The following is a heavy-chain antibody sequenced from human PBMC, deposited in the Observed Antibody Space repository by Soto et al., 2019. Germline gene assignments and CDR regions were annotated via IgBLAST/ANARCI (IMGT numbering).Heavy chain of an antibody. Sequence: ASVKVSCKASGYTFSSYYMNWVRQAPGQGLEWLGIISANSGYTNYAQSLLGRVTMTTDTSTSTAHTELRSLRSDDTAVYYCARGGWEFDPWGQGTLVTVSS. J-gene: IGHJ5*02. CDR2: ISANSGYT. D-gene: IGHD1-26*01. V-gene: IGHV1-18*04. CDR1: GYTFSSYY. CDR3: ARGGWEFDP.